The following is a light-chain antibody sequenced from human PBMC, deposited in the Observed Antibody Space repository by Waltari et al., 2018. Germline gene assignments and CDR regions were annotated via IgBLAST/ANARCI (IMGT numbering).Light chain of an antibody. Sequence: EIVLTQSPGTLSLSPGERATLSCRASQSVGRSLAWYQQNPGQAPRLLIYGASNRAAGIPDRFSGSGSGTDFSLTISRLEPEDFVVYYCQHYVRLPATFGQGTKVEIK. J-gene: IGKJ1*01. V-gene: IGKV3-20*01. CDR3: QHYVRLPAT. CDR2: GAS. CDR1: QSVGRS.